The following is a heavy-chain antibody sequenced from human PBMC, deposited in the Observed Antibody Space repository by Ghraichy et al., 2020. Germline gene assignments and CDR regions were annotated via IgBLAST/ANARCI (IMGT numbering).Heavy chain of an antibody. J-gene: IGHJ4*02. D-gene: IGHD7-27*01. CDR2: VYYSGST. Sequence: SETLSLTCNVSGGSISSYYWSWIRQPPGKGLQWIGYVYYSGSTKYNPSLQSRVTMSVDTSKDQFSLKMNSVTAADTAVYYCARAQGSAGNVWGFDYWGQGILVTVSS. V-gene: IGHV4-59*01. CDR1: GGSISSYY. CDR3: ARAQGSAGNVWGFDY.